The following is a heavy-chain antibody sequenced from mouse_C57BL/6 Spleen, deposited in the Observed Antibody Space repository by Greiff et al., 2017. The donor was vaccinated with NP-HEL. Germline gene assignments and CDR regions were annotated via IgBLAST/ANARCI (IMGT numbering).Heavy chain of an antibody. CDR1: GYTFTDYY. CDR3: ARDFWFAY. J-gene: IGHJ3*01. Sequence: EVQLQQSGPELVKPGASVKISCKASGYTFTDYYMNWVNQRHGKSLEWIGDINPNNGGTSYNQKFKGKATLTVDKSSSTAYMELRSLTSEDSAVYYCARDFWFAYWGQGTLVTVSA. CDR2: INPNNGGT. V-gene: IGHV1-26*01.